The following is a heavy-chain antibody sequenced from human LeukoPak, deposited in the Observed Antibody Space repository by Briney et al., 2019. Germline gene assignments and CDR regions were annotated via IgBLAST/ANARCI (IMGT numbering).Heavy chain of an antibody. V-gene: IGHV3-30*02. J-gene: IGHJ4*02. Sequence: GGSLRLSCGASGFTFNNYCMHWVRQAPGKGPEWVAFIRYDENNKYYADSVKGRFTISRDNSKNTLYLQMNSLRVEDAAVYYCAKAYCGSTVCYGGGKIDYWGQGTLVTVSS. CDR3: AKAYCGSTVCYGGGKIDY. CDR1: GFTFNNYC. D-gene: IGHD2-2*01. CDR2: IRYDENNK.